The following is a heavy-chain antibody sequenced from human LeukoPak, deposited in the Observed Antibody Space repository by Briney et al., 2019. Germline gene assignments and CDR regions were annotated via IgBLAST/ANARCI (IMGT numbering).Heavy chain of an antibody. V-gene: IGHV1-3*01. CDR3: ARVVRAGLDY. CDR1: GYTFTSYA. J-gene: IGHJ4*02. Sequence: GASVKVSCKASGYTFTSYAMHWVRQAPGQRFEWMGWISAGNGNTKYSQKFQGRVTITRDTSASTAYMELSSLRSEDTAVYYCARVVRAGLDYWGQGTLVTVSS. CDR2: ISAGNGNT.